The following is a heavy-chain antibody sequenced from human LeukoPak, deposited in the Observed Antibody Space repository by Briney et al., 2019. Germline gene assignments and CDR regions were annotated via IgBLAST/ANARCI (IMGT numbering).Heavy chain of an antibody. CDR1: GYTFTGYY. V-gene: IGHV1-2*06. CDR2: INPNSGGT. Sequence: ASVKVSCKASGYTFTGYYMHWVRQAPGQGLEWMGRINPNSGGTNYAQKFQGRVIMTRDTSISTAYMELSRLRSDDTAVYYCARDRVTMVRGGNWFDPWGQGTLVTVPS. J-gene: IGHJ5*02. D-gene: IGHD3-10*01. CDR3: ARDRVTMVRGGNWFDP.